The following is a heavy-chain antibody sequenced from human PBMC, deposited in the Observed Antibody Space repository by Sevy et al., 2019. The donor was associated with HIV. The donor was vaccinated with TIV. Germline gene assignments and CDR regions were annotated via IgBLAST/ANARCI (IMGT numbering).Heavy chain of an antibody. D-gene: IGHD2-2*01. CDR3: ARAPPVVVVPGAPSWFDP. J-gene: IGHJ5*02. V-gene: IGHV4-34*01. CDR1: GGSFSGYY. Sequence: SETLSLTCAVYGGSFSGYYWNWIRQSPGKGLEGMGEINHSGSTHYNPSLKSRVTISVDTSKNQFSLRLNSVTAADTAVYYCARAPPVVVVPGAPSWFDPWGQGTLVTVSS. CDR2: INHSGST.